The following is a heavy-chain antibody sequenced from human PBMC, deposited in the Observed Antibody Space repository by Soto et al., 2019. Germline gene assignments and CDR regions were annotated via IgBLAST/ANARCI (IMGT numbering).Heavy chain of an antibody. V-gene: IGHV3-23*01. D-gene: IGHD2-8*01. Sequence: PGESLKISCAASGFTFGTYDMNWVRQAPGKGLAWVSTITDVGDPTYYSDSVKARITISRDNSKNTLFLQMNSLPAEDNARYYCEKDRGMVYHLEGGFYYSGMDVWGQGTTVTVSS. CDR1: GFTFGTYD. J-gene: IGHJ6*02. CDR2: ITDVGDPT. CDR3: EKDRGMVYHLEGGFYYSGMDV.